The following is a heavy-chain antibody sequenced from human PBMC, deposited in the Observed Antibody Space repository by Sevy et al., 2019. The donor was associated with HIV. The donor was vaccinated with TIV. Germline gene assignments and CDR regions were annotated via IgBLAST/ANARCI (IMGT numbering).Heavy chain of an antibody. CDR3: ARDLEGDNSGELYY. CDR1: GYTFTGYY. D-gene: IGHD6-19*01. CDR2: INPKSGAT. J-gene: IGHJ4*02. V-gene: IGHV1-2*02. Sequence: ASVKVSCKASGYTFTGYYMHWVRQAPAQGLEWMGWINPKSGATNYAQNFQGRVTLTRDTSISTAYMELSRLRSDDTAVYYCARDLEGDNSGELYYWGQGTLVTVSS.